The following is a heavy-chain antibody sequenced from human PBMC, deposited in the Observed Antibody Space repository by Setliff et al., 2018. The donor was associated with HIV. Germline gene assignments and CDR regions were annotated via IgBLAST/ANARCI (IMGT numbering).Heavy chain of an antibody. CDR1: GFTFSTYG. J-gene: IGHJ6*03. CDR2: IWYDGSDK. D-gene: IGHD3-10*01. Sequence: GESLRLSCAASGFTFSTYGMHWVRQAPGKGLEWVALIWYDGSDKYYADSVKGRFTIYRDNSKNTLYLQMNSLRAEDTAVYYCARDRVESLWFGDLNYMDVWGKGTTVTVSS. CDR3: ARDRVESLWFGDLNYMDV. V-gene: IGHV3-33*01.